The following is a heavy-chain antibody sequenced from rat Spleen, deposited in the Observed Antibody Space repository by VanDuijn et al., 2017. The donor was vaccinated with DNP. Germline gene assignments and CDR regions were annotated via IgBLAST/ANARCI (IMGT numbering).Heavy chain of an antibody. CDR1: GYTFTSYY. CDR2: INTGSGGT. J-gene: IGHJ4*01. Sequence: LQQSGAELARPGSSVKISCKASGYTFTSYYITWIKQTAGQGLEVFGSINTGSGGTNFNEKFKGKATLTVDKSSSTAFMQLSSLTPDDSAVYYCARSGFSAMDAWGQGTSVTVSS. CDR3: ARSGFSAMDA. D-gene: IGHD4-4*01. V-gene: IGHV1-43*01.